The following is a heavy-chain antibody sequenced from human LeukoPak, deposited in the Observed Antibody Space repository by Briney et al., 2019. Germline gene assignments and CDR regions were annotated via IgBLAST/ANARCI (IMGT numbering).Heavy chain of an antibody. J-gene: IGHJ1*01. V-gene: IGHV3-21*01. Sequence: GGSLRLSCAASGFTFSSYSMNWVRQAPGKGLEWVSSISSSSAYIYYADSVKGRFTVSRDNAENSLSLQMNSLRAEDSAIYHCARGPRNSSSYQYFQHWGQGTLVTVSA. CDR3: ARGPRNSSSYQYFQH. CDR1: GFTFSSYS. D-gene: IGHD6-13*01. CDR2: ISSSSAYI.